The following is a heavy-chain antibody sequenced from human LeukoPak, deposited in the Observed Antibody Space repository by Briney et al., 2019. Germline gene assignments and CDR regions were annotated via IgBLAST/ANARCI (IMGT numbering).Heavy chain of an antibody. CDR3: TWIQTVLGGFDL. CDR2: IKSKRSGAT. D-gene: IGHD5-18*01. V-gene: IGHV3-15*01. Sequence: GESLRLSCATSGFTFSDAWMSWVRQAPGKGLEWIGRIKSKRSGATDYAESVKGRFTISRDDSQNMVHLQMNSLNTEDTSVYYCTWIQTVLGGFDLWGQGTMVTVSS. J-gene: IGHJ3*01. CDR1: GFTFSDAW.